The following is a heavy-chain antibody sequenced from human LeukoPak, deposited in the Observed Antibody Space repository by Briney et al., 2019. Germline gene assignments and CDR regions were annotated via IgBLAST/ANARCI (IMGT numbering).Heavy chain of an antibody. CDR1: GFTLSSYA. V-gene: IGHV3-23*01. D-gene: IGHD3-3*01. CDR2: ISGSGGSK. CDR3: AKANEWLSDDRAFDI. Sequence: GGSLRLSCAASGFTLSSYAMSWVRQAPGKGLEWVSAISGSGGSKYYADSVKGRFTISRDNSKNTLYLQMNSLRAEDTAVYYCAKANEWLSDDRAFDIWGQGTMVTVSS. J-gene: IGHJ3*02.